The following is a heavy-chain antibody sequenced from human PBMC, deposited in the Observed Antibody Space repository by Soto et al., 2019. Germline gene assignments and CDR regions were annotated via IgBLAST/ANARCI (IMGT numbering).Heavy chain of an antibody. D-gene: IGHD6-19*01. V-gene: IGHV3-30*18. CDR1: GFTFSSYG. CDR3: AKDLFRSGWYFGS. CDR2: ISYDGSNK. J-gene: IGHJ4*02. Sequence: QVQLVESGGGVVQPGRSLRLSCAASGFTFSSYGMHWVRQAPGKGLEWVAVISYDGSNKYYADSVKGRFTISRDNSKNTLYLQMNSLRAEDTAVYYCAKDLFRSGWYFGSWGQGTLVTVSS.